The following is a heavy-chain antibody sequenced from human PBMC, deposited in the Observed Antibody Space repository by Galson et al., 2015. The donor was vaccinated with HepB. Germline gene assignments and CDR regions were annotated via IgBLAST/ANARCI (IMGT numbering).Heavy chain of an antibody. V-gene: IGHV3-23*01. CDR2: ISGSGGST. CDR1: GFTFSSYA. D-gene: IGHD3-3*01. Sequence: SLRLSCAASGFTFSSYAMSWVRQAPGKGLEWVSAISGSGGSTYYADSVKGRFTISGDNSKNTLYLQMNSLRAEDTAVYYCASGVILRDVIPAFPRSPLDSWGQGTLVTVSS. J-gene: IGHJ4*02. CDR3: ASGVILRDVIPAFPRSPLDS.